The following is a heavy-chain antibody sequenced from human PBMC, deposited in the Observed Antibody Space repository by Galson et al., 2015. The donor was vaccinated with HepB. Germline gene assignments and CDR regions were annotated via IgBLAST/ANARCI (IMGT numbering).Heavy chain of an antibody. CDR1: GFTFTNAW. J-gene: IGHJ6*02. CDR3: TTGFSSSWPYYFYYGMDV. V-gene: IGHV3-15*07. D-gene: IGHD6-13*01. CDR2: IKSKTDGGTT. Sequence: SCAASGFTFTNAWMNWVRQAPGKGLEWVGRIKSKTDGGTTDYAAPVKGGFAISRDDSKITLFLQMNSLKTEDTAVYYCTTGFSSSWPYYFYYGMDVWGQGTTVTVSS.